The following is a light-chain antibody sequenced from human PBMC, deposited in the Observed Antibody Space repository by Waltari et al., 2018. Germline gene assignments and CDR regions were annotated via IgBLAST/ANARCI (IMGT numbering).Light chain of an antibody. Sequence: DTVLTQSPATLSLSPGERATLSCRASQNVRNFLAWYQQKPGKAPRLLIYDTSNRATGIPARFSGSGFGTDFTLTITSLEPEDFAVYYCQQRNNWPLTFGGGTKVEIK. V-gene: IGKV3-11*01. J-gene: IGKJ4*01. CDR3: QQRNNWPLT. CDR2: DTS. CDR1: QNVRNF.